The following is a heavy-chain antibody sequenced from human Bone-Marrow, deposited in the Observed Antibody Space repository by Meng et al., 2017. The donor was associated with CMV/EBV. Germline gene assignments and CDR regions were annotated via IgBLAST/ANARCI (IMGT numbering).Heavy chain of an antibody. J-gene: IGHJ5*02. Sequence: ASVKVSCKASGYTFTGYYMHWVRQAPGQGLEWMGWINPNSGGTNYAQEFQGRVTMTRDTSISTAYMELSRLRSDDTAVYYCARELRIGSWFDPWGQGTLVTVSS. D-gene: IGHD2-15*01. CDR2: INPNSGGT. CDR1: GYTFTGYY. V-gene: IGHV1-2*02. CDR3: ARELRIGSWFDP.